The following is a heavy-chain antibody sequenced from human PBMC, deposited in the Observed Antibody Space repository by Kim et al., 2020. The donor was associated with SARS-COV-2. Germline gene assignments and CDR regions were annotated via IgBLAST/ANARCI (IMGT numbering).Heavy chain of an antibody. CDR2: IYYSGST. CDR1: GGSISSSSYY. D-gene: IGHD4-17*01. V-gene: IGHV4-39*01. J-gene: IGHJ3*02. Sequence: SETLSLTCTVSGGSISSSSYYWGWIRQPPGKGLEWIGSIYYSGSTYYNPTLKSRVTISVDTSKNQFSLQLSSVTAADTAVYYCARHLPSDTVTTDLWAFDIWGQGTMVTVSS. CDR3: ARHLPSDTVTTDLWAFDI.